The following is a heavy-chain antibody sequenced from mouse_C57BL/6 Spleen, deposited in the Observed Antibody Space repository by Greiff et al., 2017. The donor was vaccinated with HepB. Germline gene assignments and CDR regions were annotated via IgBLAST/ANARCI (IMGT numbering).Heavy chain of an antibody. CDR2: IYPGSGST. CDR1: GYTFTSYW. CDR3: ARENDYGNLAWFAY. D-gene: IGHD2-1*01. J-gene: IGHJ3*01. Sequence: QVQLQQPGAELVKPGASVKMSCKASGYTFTSYWITWVKQRHGQGLEWIGDIYPGSGSTNYNEKFKSKATLTVDTSSSTAYMQLSSLTSEDSAVYYCARENDYGNLAWFAYWGQGTLVTVSA. V-gene: IGHV1-55*01.